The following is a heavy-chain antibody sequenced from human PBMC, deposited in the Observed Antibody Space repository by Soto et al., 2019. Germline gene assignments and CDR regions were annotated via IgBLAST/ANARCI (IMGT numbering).Heavy chain of an antibody. D-gene: IGHD3-10*01. J-gene: IGHJ3*02. CDR3: AKGLLWFGELLYADAFDI. V-gene: IGHV3-23*01. Sequence: EVQLLESGGGLVQPGGSLRLSCAASGFTFSSYAMSWVRQAPGKGLEWVSAISGSGGSTYYADSVKGRFTISRDNSKNTLYVQMNSLRAEDTAVYYCAKGLLWFGELLYADAFDIWGQGTMVTVSS. CDR1: GFTFSSYA. CDR2: ISGSGGST.